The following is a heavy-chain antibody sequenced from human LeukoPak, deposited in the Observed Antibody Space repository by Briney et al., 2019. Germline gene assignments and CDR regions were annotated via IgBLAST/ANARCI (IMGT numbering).Heavy chain of an antibody. J-gene: IGHJ4*02. CDR2: IYYSGST. D-gene: IGHD2-8*01. V-gene: IGHV4-59*12. Sequence: PSETLSLTCTVSGGSISSYYWSWIRQPPGKGLEWIGYIYYSGSTNYNPSLKSRVTISVDTSKNQFSLKLSSVTAADTAVYYCARDQRYCTNGVCYPFDYWGQGTLVTVSS. CDR1: GGSISSYY. CDR3: ARDQRYCTNGVCYPFDY.